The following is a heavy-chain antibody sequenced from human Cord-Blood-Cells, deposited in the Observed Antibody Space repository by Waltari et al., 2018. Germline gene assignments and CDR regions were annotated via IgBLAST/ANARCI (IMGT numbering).Heavy chain of an antibody. D-gene: IGHD3-10*01. J-gene: IGHJ4*02. CDR2: IYHSGST. CDR1: GYSISSGYY. Sequence: TLSLTCTVSGYSISSGYYWGWIRQPPGKGLEWIGSIYHSGSTYYNPSLKSRVTISVDTSKNQFSLKLSSVTAADTAVYYCARVRVGTMVRGVIPYFDYWGQGTLVTVSS. V-gene: IGHV4-38-2*02. CDR3: ARVRVGTMVRGVIPYFDY.